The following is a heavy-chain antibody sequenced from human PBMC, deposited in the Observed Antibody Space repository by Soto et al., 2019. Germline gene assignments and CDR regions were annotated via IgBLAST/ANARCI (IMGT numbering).Heavy chain of an antibody. V-gene: IGHV4-59*01. CDR2: IYYSGST. D-gene: IGHD3-22*01. Sequence: SETLSLTCTVSGGSISSYYWSWIRQPPGKGLEWIGYIYYSGSTNYNPSLKSRVTISVDTSKNQFSLKLSSVTAADTAVYYCATPSHYDSSGSADAFDIWGQGPIVTVSS. J-gene: IGHJ3*02. CDR1: GGSISSYY. CDR3: ATPSHYDSSGSADAFDI.